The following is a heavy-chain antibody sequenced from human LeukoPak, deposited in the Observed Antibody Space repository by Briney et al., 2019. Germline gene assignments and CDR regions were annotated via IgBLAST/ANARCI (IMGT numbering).Heavy chain of an antibody. CDR3: ARRVSRGVFDY. D-gene: IGHD3-10*01. V-gene: IGHV4-39*01. J-gene: IGHJ4*02. CDR1: GGSISSSPYY. CDR2: INYSGST. Sequence: SETLSLTCTVSGGSISSSPYYWGWIRQPPGKGLEWIGSINYSGSTYYNPSLKNRVTISVDTSKNQFSLKLSSVTAADTAVYYCARRVSRGVFDYWGQGTLVTVSS.